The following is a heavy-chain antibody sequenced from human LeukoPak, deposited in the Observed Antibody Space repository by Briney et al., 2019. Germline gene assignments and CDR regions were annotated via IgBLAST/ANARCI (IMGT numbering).Heavy chain of an antibody. V-gene: IGHV4-39*01. Sequence: LRLSCAASGFTFSSYAIDWVRQPPGKGLEWIGSIYYSGSTHYSPTLQSRVTLSVDTSKNQFSLKQSSVTAADTAVYYCARHRWTGTFNFDYWGQGTLVTVSS. D-gene: IGHD1-1*01. CDR1: GFTFSSYAID. CDR2: IYYSGST. CDR3: ARHRWTGTFNFDY. J-gene: IGHJ4*02.